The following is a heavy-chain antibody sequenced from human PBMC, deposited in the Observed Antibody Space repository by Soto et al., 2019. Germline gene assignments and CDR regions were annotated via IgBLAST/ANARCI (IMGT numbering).Heavy chain of an antibody. Sequence: QLQLQESGPGLVKPSQTLSLTCTVSGGSISSDSYFWSWIRQHPGEGLEWIGHVHYSATTYYNPSLTGRVSISVDTSKDQFSLKLSSVTAADTAIYYCARAVRGGARGDWFAPWGQGTLVTVSS. CDR3: ARAVRGGARGDWFAP. CDR1: GGSISSDSYF. V-gene: IGHV4-31*03. D-gene: IGHD2-21*01. CDR2: VHYSATT. J-gene: IGHJ5*02.